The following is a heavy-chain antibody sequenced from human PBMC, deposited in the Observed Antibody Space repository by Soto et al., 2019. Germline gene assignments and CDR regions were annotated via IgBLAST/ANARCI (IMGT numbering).Heavy chain of an antibody. D-gene: IGHD3-10*01. CDR3: ARDTRSYGSGSRGFDS. CDR1: SGSIHSGSYY. Sequence: SETLSLTCTVSSGSIHSGSYYWTWIRQPPGKGLEYIGYIFYSGTTYYNPSLKSRLTISLDTSMRQFSLRLTSVTVADTALYYCARDTRSYGSGSRGFDSWGQGTLVTVSS. V-gene: IGHV4-31*03. J-gene: IGHJ5*01. CDR2: IFYSGTT.